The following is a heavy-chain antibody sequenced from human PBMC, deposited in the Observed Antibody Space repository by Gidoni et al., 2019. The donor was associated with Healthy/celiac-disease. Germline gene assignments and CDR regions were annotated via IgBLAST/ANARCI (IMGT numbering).Heavy chain of an antibody. CDR1: GFTFSSYA. D-gene: IGHD3-16*02. J-gene: IGHJ4*02. V-gene: IGHV3-30-3*01. CDR3: ARDPVGITFGGVIGYFDY. CDR2: ISYDGSNK. Sequence: QVQLVESGGGVVQPGRSLRLSCAASGFTFSSYAMHWVRQAPGKGLELVAVISYDGSNKYYADSVKGRFTISRDNSKNTLYLQMNSLRAEDTAVYYCARDPVGITFGGVIGYFDYWGQGTLVTVSS.